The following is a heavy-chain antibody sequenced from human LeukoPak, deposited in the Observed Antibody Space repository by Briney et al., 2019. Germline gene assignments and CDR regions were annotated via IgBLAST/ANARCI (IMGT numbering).Heavy chain of an antibody. D-gene: IGHD6-13*01. CDR2: ISSSSSYI. V-gene: IGHV3-21*01. Sequence: GGSLRLSCAASGFTFSSYSMNWVRQAPGKGLEGVSSISSSSSYIYYADSVKGRFTISRDNAKNSLYLQMNSLGAEDTAVYYCARDFRQQLVHKGDYWGQGTLVTVSS. J-gene: IGHJ4*02. CDR3: ARDFRQQLVHKGDY. CDR1: GFTFSSYS.